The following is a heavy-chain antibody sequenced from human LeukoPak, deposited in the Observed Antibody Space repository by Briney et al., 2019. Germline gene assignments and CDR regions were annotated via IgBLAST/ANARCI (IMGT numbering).Heavy chain of an antibody. CDR2: IIPIFGTA. Sequence: ASVKVSCKASGGTFSSYAISWVRQAPGQGLEWMGRIIPIFGTANYAQKFQGRVTITTDESTSTAYMELSSLRSEDTAVYYCARDLDYYGSGSYAFDYWGQGTLVTVSS. V-gene: IGHV1-69*05. CDR3: ARDLDYYGSGSYAFDY. CDR1: GGTFSSYA. J-gene: IGHJ4*02. D-gene: IGHD3-10*01.